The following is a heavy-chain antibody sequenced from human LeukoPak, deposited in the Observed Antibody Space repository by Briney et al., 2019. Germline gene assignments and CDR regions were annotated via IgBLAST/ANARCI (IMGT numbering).Heavy chain of an antibody. J-gene: IGHJ5*02. V-gene: IGHV1-2*02. CDR3: AHSPREYSGYDLLDP. D-gene: IGHD5-12*01. CDR2: INPNSGGT. CDR1: GYTFTGYY. Sequence: ASVKVSCKASGYTFTGYYMHWVRQAPGQGLEWMGWINPNSGGTNYAQKFQGRVTMTRDTSISTAYMELSRLGSDDTAVYYCAHSPREYSGYDLLDPWGQGTLVTVSS.